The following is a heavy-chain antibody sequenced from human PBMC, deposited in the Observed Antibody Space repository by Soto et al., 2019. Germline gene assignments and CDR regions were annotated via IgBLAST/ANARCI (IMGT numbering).Heavy chain of an antibody. D-gene: IGHD2-2*01. Sequence: ASVKVSCKASGGTFSSYAISWVRQAPGQGLEWMGGIIPIFGTANYAQKFQGRVTITADESTSTAYMELSSLRSEDTAVYYCARGDIVVVPAATGPQAGPWFDPWGQGTLVTVSS. V-gene: IGHV1-69*13. CDR1: GGTFSSYA. CDR3: ARGDIVVVPAATGPQAGPWFDP. J-gene: IGHJ5*02. CDR2: IIPIFGTA.